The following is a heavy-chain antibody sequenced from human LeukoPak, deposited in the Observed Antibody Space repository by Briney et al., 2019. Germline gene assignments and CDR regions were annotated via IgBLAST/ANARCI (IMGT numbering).Heavy chain of an antibody. V-gene: IGHV3-23*01. CDR2: ISGRSDSI. Sequence: PGGSLRLSCAASGFTFSSYTMSWVRQAPGKGLERVSGISGRSDSIYYADSVEGRFTISRDYSKSTVDLQMNSLRAEDTAVYYCAREEWERHHCGVDVWGQGTTVTVSS. CDR3: AREEWERHHCGVDV. D-gene: IGHD1-26*01. J-gene: IGHJ6*02. CDR1: GFTFSSYT.